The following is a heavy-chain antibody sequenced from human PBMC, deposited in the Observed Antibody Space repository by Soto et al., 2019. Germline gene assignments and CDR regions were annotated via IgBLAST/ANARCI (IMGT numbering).Heavy chain of an antibody. CDR2: ISQSGDAQ. Sequence: PGGSLRLSCAGSGFTFSAYYMAWIRQSPGKGLEWISSISQSGDAQFYTDSVKGRFTISRDNANNSVYLEMNSLRAEDMAVYYCSTERLYQSRPWGQGALVSASS. D-gene: IGHD2-2*01. V-gene: IGHV3-11*01. J-gene: IGHJ5*02. CDR3: STERLYQSRP. CDR1: GFTFSAYY.